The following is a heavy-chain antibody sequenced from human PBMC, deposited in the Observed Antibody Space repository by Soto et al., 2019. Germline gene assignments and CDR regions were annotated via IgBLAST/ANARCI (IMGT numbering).Heavy chain of an antibody. V-gene: IGHV3-23*01. CDR1: GFTFSTYA. J-gene: IGHJ4*02. CDR2: ISGKSDNT. D-gene: IGHD6-25*01. Sequence: EVQLLESGGGLVQPGGSLRLSCAASGFTFSTYAMTWVRQAPGKGLEWVSSISGKSDNTYYTDSVRGRFTISRDNSRDTLYLQMNSLRAEDTAVYYCAMGSDGYSWGQGTLVTVFS. CDR3: AMGSDGYS.